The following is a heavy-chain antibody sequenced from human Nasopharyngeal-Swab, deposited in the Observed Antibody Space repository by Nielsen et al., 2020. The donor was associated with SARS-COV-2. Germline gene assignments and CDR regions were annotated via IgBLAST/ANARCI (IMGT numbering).Heavy chain of an antibody. J-gene: IGHJ6*03. CDR1: GYTFTSYY. D-gene: IGHD3-3*01. Sequence: ASVKVSCKASGYTFTSYYMHWVRQAPGQGLEWMGWINTNTGNPTYAQGFTGRFVFSLDTSVSTAYLQISSLKAEDTAVYYCARGGFLEWLLPSYYYYYYMDVRGKGTTVTVSS. CDR2: INTNTGNP. CDR3: ARGGFLEWLLPSYYYYYYMDV. V-gene: IGHV7-4-1*02.